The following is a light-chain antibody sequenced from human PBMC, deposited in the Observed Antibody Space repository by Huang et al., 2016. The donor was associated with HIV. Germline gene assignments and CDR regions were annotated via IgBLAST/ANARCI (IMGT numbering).Light chain of an antibody. V-gene: IGKV3-15*01. CDR3: QQYNNWPLT. J-gene: IGKJ4*01. CDR1: QSVSSN. Sequence: EIVMTQSPATLSVSPGERATHSCRASQSVSSNFAWYQQKPGQAPRLLIYGASTRATGIPARFGGSGSGTEFTLTISSLQSEDFAVYYCQQYNNWPLTFGGGTKVEIK. CDR2: GAS.